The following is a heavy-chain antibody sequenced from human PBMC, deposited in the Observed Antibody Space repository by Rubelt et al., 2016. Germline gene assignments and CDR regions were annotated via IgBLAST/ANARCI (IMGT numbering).Heavy chain of an antibody. CDR3: ARDLRALYLDY. J-gene: IGHJ4*02. CDR2: TYYRSKWPN. V-gene: IGHV6-1*01. Sequence: QVQLQQSGPRLVKPSQTLSITCVISGDSVSSNSAAWNWIRQSPSRGLEWLGRTYYRSKWPNDYAASVESRITNKAGHTKDRFSLELNSVTPEDTAVYYCARDLRALYLDYWGQGTLVTVSS. CDR1: GDSVSSNSAA. D-gene: IGHD3-16*02.